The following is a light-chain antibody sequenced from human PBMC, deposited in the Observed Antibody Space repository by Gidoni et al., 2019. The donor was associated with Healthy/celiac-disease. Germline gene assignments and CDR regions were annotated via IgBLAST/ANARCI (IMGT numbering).Light chain of an antibody. J-gene: IGKJ2*01. V-gene: IGKV4-1*01. CDR1: QSVLYSSNNKNY. CDR3: QQYYSTPYT. Sequence: IVMTQSPYSLAVSLGERATINCKSSQSVLYSSNNKNYLAWYQQKPGQPPKLLIYWASTRESGVPDRFSGSGSGTDFTLTISSLQAADVAVYYCQQYYSTPYTFGQGTKLEIK. CDR2: WAS.